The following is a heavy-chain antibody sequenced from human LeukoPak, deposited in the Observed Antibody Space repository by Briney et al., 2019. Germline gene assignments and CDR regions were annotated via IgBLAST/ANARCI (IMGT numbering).Heavy chain of an antibody. V-gene: IGHV1-46*03. J-gene: IGHJ4*02. CDR1: GYTFTSYY. D-gene: IGHD3-10*01. Sequence: ASVKVSCKASGYTFTSYYMHWVRQAPGQGLEWMGIINPSGGSTSYAQKFQGRVTMTRDTSTSTVYMELSSLRSEDTAVYYCVRDDIDYGSGSYMDYWGQGTLVTVSS. CDR3: VRDDIDYGSGSYMDY. CDR2: INPSGGST.